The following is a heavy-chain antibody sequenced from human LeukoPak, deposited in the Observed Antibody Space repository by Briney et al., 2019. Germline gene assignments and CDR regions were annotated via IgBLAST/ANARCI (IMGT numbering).Heavy chain of an antibody. CDR1: GFTVSSNY. CDR3: ASNYYDSSGYTY. Sequence: GGSLRLSCAASGFTVSSNYMSWVRQAPWKGLEWVSVIYSGGSTYYADSVKGRFTISRDNSKNTLYLQMNSLRAEDTAVYYCASNYYDSSGYTYWGQGTLVTVSS. CDR2: IYSGGST. J-gene: IGHJ4*02. V-gene: IGHV3-53*01. D-gene: IGHD3-22*01.